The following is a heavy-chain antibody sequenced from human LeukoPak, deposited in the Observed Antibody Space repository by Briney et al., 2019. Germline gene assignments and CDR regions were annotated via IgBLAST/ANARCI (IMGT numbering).Heavy chain of an antibody. D-gene: IGHD3-10*01. CDR1: GGSISSGSYY. CDR2: IYTSGST. J-gene: IGHJ4*02. V-gene: IGHV4-61*02. CDR3: ASVAYGSGSYYTGSFDY. Sequence: PSQTLSLTCTVSGGSISSGSYYWSWIRQPAGKGLEWIGRIYTSGSTNYNPSRKSRVTISVETSKKQVSLKLSSVTAADTAVYYCASVAYGSGSYYTGSFDYWGQGTLVTVSS.